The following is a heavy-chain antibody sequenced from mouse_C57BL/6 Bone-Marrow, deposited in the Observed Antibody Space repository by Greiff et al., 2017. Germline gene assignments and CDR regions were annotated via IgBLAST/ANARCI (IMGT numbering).Heavy chain of an antibody. V-gene: IGHV1-53*01. J-gene: IGHJ4*01. CDR1: GYTFTSYW. CDR2: INPSNGGT. Sequence: QVQLQQSGTELVKPGASVKLSCKASGYTFTSYWMHWVKQRPGQGLEWIGNINPSNGGTNYNEKFKSKATMTVDKSSSTAYMQLSSLTSEDSAVYCCAIYGSSYKAIDYWGQGTSVTVSS. CDR3: AIYGSSYKAIDY. D-gene: IGHD1-1*01.